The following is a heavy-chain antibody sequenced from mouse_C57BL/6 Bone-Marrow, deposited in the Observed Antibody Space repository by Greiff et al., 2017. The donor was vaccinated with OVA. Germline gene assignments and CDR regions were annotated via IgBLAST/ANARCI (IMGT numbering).Heavy chain of an antibody. J-gene: IGHJ4*01. CDR1: GFSLTSYA. CDR3: ARNRYYYGSSYYAMDY. D-gene: IGHD1-1*01. CDR2: IWTGGGT. V-gene: IGHV2-9-1*01. Sequence: VKLQESGPGLVAPSQSLSITCTVSGFSLTSYAISWVRQPPGKGLEWLGVIWTGGGTNYETSHKCILSISKDNAKSQFFLNMNSLQTDDTARYYCARNRYYYGSSYYAMDYWGRGTSVTVSA.